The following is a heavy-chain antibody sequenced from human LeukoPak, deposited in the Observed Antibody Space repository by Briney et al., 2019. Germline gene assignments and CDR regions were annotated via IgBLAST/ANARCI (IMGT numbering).Heavy chain of an antibody. D-gene: IGHD3/OR15-3a*01. CDR3: VKEGNSNWTNWFDP. Sequence: PGGSLRLSCAASGFTLSGYNMNWVRQAPGKGLEWVSAISGSGGSTYYADSVKGRFTISRDNSKNTLYLQMNSLRAEDTAVYYCVKEGNSNWTNWFDPWGQGTLVTVSS. CDR1: GFTLSGYN. CDR2: ISGSGGST. J-gene: IGHJ5*02. V-gene: IGHV3-23*01.